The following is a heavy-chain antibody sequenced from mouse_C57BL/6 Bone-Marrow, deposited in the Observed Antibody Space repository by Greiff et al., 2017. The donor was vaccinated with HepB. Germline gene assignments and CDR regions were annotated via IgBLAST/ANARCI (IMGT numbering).Heavy chain of an antibody. CDR1: EYEFPSHD. V-gene: IGHV5-2*01. J-gene: IGHJ3*01. Sequence: EVHLVESGGGSVQPGESLKLSCESNEYEFPSHDMSLVRKTPGKRRELVAAINSDGGSTYYQETMERRFIISRDNTKKTLYLRMSSLRSEDTALYYCARVGRWFAYGGRGNVVTVSA. D-gene: IGHD4-1*01. CDR2: INSDGGST. CDR3: ARVGRWFAY.